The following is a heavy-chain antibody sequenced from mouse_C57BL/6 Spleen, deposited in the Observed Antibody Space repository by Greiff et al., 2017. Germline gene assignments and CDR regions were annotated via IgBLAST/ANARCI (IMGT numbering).Heavy chain of an antibody. CDR1: GFNFKDDY. V-gene: IGHV14-4*01. D-gene: IGHD1-1*01. CDR3: TTTVGNYYAMDY. J-gene: IGHJ4*01. CDR2: IDPENGDT. Sequence: VQLKESGAELVRPGASVTLSCTASGFNFKDDYMHWVKQRPEQGLEWIGWIDPENGDTEYASKFQGKATITADTSSNTAYLQLSSLASEDTAGYYCTTTVGNYYAMDYWGQGTSVTVSS.